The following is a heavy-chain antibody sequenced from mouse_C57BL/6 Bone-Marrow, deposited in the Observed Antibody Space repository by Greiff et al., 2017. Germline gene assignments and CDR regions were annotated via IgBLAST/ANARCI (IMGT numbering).Heavy chain of an antibody. CDR3: ARGSRVAYYYAMDY. D-gene: IGHD1-1*01. CDR2: IDPHSGGT. Sequence: QVQLQQPGAELVKPGASVKLSCKASGYTFTSYWMHWVKQRPGRGLEWIGRIDPHSGGTTYNEKFKSKATLTVYKPSSTAYMQLSSLTSEDSAVYDCARGSRVAYYYAMDYWGQGTSVTVSS. V-gene: IGHV1-72*01. CDR1: GYTFTSYW. J-gene: IGHJ4*01.